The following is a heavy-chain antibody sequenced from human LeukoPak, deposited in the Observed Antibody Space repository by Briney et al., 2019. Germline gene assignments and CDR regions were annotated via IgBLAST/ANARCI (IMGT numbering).Heavy chain of an antibody. Sequence: ASVKVSCKASRYSFTDYYMHWVRQAAGQGLEWMGWINPNSTGTNYAQKFQGRVTMTRDTSIGTAYMELSRLRSDDTAVYYCARGNYNSGSPDAFDIWGQGTMVIVSS. J-gene: IGHJ3*02. V-gene: IGHV1-2*02. CDR3: ARGNYNSGSPDAFDI. D-gene: IGHD3-10*01. CDR2: INPNSTGT. CDR1: RYSFTDYY.